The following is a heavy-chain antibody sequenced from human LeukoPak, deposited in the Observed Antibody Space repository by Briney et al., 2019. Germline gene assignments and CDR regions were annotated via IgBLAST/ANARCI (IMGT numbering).Heavy chain of an antibody. CDR3: ARARIAAAAQFGYFDY. CDR1: GYTFTSYY. D-gene: IGHD6-13*01. J-gene: IGHJ4*02. CDR2: INPSGGST. Sequence: ASVKVSCKASGYTFTSYYMHRVRQAPGQGLEWMGIINPSGGSTSYAQKFQGRVTMTRDTSTSTVYMELSSLRPEDTAVYYCARARIAAAAQFGYFDYWGQGTLVTVSS. V-gene: IGHV1-46*01.